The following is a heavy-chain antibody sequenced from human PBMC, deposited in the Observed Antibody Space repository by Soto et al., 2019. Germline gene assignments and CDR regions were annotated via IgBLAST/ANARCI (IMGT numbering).Heavy chain of an antibody. CDR2: IYYSGST. Sequence: PSETLSLTCTVSGGSISSYYWSWIRQPPGKGLEWIGYIYYSGSTNYNPSLKSRVTISVDTSKNQFSLKLSSVTVADTAVYYCATSYGNAWYTYWGQVTQVTVSS. J-gene: IGHJ4*02. V-gene: IGHV4-59*01. D-gene: IGHD6-13*01. CDR1: GGSISSYY. CDR3: ATSYGNAWYTY.